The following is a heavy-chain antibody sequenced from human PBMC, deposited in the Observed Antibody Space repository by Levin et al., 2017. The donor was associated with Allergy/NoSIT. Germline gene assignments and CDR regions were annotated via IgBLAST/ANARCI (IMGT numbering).Heavy chain of an antibody. CDR2: IRNKAHGGTT. D-gene: IGHD3-16*02. Sequence: GGSLRLSCTGSGFTFGDYAMSWVRQAPGKGLEWVGFIRNKAHGGTTEYAASVKGRLTISRDDSKSISYLQMNSLKTEDTAVYFCARGGPPNYDYNWGSYRDGYFDYWGQGTLVTVSS. J-gene: IGHJ4*02. CDR3: ARGGPPNYDYNWGSYRDGYFDY. V-gene: IGHV3-49*04. CDR1: GFTFGDYA.